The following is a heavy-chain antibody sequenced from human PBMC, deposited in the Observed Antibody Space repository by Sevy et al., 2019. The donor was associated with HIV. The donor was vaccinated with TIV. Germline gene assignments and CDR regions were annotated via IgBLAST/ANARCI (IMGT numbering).Heavy chain of an antibody. CDR2: INHSGST. V-gene: IGHV4-34*01. CDR1: GGSFSGYY. J-gene: IGHJ6*02. D-gene: IGHD6-6*01. CDR3: ARFRTLEKQLGYYYYYGMDV. Sequence: SETLSLTCAVYGGSFSGYYWSWIRQPPGKGLEWIGEINHSGSTNYNPSLKSRVTISVDTSKNQFSLMLSSVTAADTAVYYCARFRTLEKQLGYYYYYGMDVWGQGTTVTVSS.